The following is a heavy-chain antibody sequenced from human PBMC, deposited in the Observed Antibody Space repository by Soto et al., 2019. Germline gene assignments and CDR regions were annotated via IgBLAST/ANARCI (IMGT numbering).Heavy chain of an antibody. D-gene: IGHD5-12*01. J-gene: IGHJ4*02. CDR1: GPTFIAYY. CDR3: ARVSVDVPE. V-gene: IGHV1-2*02. CDR2: IDPKSGGT. Sequence: QLVQSGAEVKKPGASVRVSCKTSGPTFIAYYIHGVRQAPGQGLEWMGWIDPKSGGTTYEQKFLGRVTMTRDTSINTAYMDLNRLTSDDTAVYYCARVSVDVPEWGQGTLITVSS.